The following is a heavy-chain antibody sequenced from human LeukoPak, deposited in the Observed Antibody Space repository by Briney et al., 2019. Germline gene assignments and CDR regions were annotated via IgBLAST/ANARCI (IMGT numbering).Heavy chain of an antibody. J-gene: IGHJ5*02. CDR2: IYYSGST. D-gene: IGHD2-15*01. CDR1: GGSISSYY. V-gene: IGHV4-59*01. CDR3: ARSKYCSGGSCYSGHWFDP. Sequence: KSSETLSLTCTVSGGSISSYYWSWIRQPPGKGLEWIGYIYYSGSTNYNPSLKSRVTISVDTSKNQFSLKLSSVTAADTAVYYCARSKYCSGGSCYSGHWFDPWGQGTLVTVSS.